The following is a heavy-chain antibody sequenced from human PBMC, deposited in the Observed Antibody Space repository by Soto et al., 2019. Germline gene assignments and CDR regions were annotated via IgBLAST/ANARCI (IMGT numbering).Heavy chain of an antibody. CDR1: GFTFSRYA. D-gene: IGHD2-8*01. CDR3: AKDGDDTNGYYYYYGMDV. J-gene: IGHJ6*02. V-gene: IGHV3-23*01. CDR2: ISGSGGST. Sequence: PGGSLRLSCAASGFTFSRYAMTWVRRAPGKGLEWVSAISGSGGSTFYADSVKGRFTISRDNSKNTLYLQMYSLRADDTAVYYCAKDGDDTNGYYYYYGMDVWGQGTTVTVSS.